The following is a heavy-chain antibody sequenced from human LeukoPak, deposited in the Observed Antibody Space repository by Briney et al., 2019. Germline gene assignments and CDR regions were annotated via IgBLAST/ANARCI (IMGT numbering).Heavy chain of an antibody. CDR2: ISGSGGST. J-gene: IGHJ5*02. CDR3: AKVGIYDSWFDP. V-gene: IGHV3-23*01. Sequence: GGSLRLSCAASGFTFSSYAMSWVRQAPGKGLEWVSAISGSGGSTYYADSVKGRFTISRDNSMNTLYLQMNSLRAEDTAVYYCAKVGIYDSWFDPWGQGTLVTVSS. CDR1: GFTFSSYA. D-gene: IGHD3-22*01.